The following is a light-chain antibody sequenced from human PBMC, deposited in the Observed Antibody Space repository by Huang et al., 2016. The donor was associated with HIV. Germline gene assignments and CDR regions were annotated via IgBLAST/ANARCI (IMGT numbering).Light chain of an antibody. J-gene: IGKJ1*01. Sequence: DIQMTQSPSSLSASLGDRVTVTCRASQTISTDLHCYQQKPKKAPKLLIYSASNLQRGVPSRFSGSGSGTEFTLTISNLQPEDFATYYCQQSYSTPWTFGQGTKVEIK. CDR2: SAS. CDR1: QTISTD. CDR3: QQSYSTPWT. V-gene: IGKV1-39*01.